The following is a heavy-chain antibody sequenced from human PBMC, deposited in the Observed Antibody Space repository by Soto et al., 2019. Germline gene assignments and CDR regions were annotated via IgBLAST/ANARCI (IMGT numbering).Heavy chain of an antibody. Sequence: GGSLRLACPPSGFSFGSYALSPLRQAPGKGLEWVSTSSGSDGKTFYADSVKGRFSISRDTSQSTLYLQMNSLRADDTAMYYCARWSYLDYWGQGTRVTVSS. D-gene: IGHD3-10*01. J-gene: IGHJ1*01. CDR1: GFSFGSYA. CDR2: SSGSDGKT. V-gene: IGHV3-23*01. CDR3: ARWSYLDY.